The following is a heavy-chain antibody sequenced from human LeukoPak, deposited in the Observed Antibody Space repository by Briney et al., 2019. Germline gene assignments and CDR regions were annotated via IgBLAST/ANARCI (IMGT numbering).Heavy chain of an antibody. Sequence: AGSLRISCAASGFTFDDYGLSWVRQAPGKGLEWVSGINLNGGSTGYADSVKGRFTISRDNAKNSLYLQMNSLRAEDTALYYCARREYTAFDYWGQGTLVTVSS. J-gene: IGHJ4*02. D-gene: IGHD6-6*01. CDR1: GFTFDDYG. V-gene: IGHV3-20*04. CDR2: INLNGGST. CDR3: ARREYTAFDY.